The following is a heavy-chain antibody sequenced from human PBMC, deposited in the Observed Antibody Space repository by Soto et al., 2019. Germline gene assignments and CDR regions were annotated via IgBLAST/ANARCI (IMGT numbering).Heavy chain of an antibody. CDR1: GYTFTGYY. CDR3: ARAAIGRVAAAGTARVAY. CDR2: INPNSGGT. J-gene: IGHJ4*02. V-gene: IGHV1-2*02. D-gene: IGHD6-13*01. Sequence: ASVKVSCKASGYTFTGYYMHWVRQAPGQGLEWMGWINPNSGGTNYAQKFQGRVTMTRDTSISTAYMELSRLRSDDTAVYYCARAAIGRVAAAGTARVAYWGEGPPVTVPS.